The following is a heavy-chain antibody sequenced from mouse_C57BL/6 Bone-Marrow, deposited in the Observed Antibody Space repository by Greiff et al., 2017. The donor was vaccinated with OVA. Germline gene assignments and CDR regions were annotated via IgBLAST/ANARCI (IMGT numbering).Heavy chain of an antibody. CDR1: GYPFPDYY. CDR3: APYGSYFDY. Sequence: EVQLQQSGPVLVKPGASVKMSCKASGYPFPDYYMNWVKQSHGKSLEWFGVINPYHGGPSYNQKFKAKATLTVDKSSSTAYMELNSLASEDSAVYYCAPYGSYFDYWGQGTTLTVSS. CDR2: INPYHGGP. J-gene: IGHJ2*01. D-gene: IGHD1-1*01. V-gene: IGHV1-19*01.